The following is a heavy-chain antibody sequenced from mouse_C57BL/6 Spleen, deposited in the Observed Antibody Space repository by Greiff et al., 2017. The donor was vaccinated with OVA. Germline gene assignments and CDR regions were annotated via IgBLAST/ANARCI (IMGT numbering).Heavy chain of an antibody. J-gene: IGHJ1*03. D-gene: IGHD2-4*01. V-gene: IGHV1-55*01. Sequence: VQLQQPGAELVKPGASVKMSCKASGYTFTSYWITWVKQRPGQGLEWIGDIYPGSGSTNYNEKFKSKATLTVDTSSSTAYMQLSSLTSEDSAVYYCAREGYDSPYWYFDVWGTGTTVTVSS. CDR1: GYTFTSYW. CDR2: IYPGSGST. CDR3: AREGYDSPYWYFDV.